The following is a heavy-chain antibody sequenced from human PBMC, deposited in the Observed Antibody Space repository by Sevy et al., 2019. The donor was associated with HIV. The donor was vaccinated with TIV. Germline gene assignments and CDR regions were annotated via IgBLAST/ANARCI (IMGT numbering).Heavy chain of an antibody. CDR3: AKDMRELHRGLNYGMDV. CDR1: GFTFSSYA. D-gene: IGHD1-26*01. CDR2: ISGSGGST. Sequence: GGSLRLSCAASGFTFSSYAMSWVRQAPGKGLEWVSAISGSGGSTYYADSVKGRFTISRDNSKNTLYLQMNSLRAEDTAVYYCAKDMRELHRGLNYGMDVWGQGTTVTVSS. J-gene: IGHJ6*02. V-gene: IGHV3-23*01.